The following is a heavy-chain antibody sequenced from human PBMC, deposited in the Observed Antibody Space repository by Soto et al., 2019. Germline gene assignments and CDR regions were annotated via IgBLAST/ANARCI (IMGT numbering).Heavy chain of an antibody. Sequence: PSETLSLTCTVSGGSISSGGYYWSWIRQHPGKGLEWIGYIYYIGSTYYNPSLKSRVTISVDTSKNQFSLKLSSVTAADTAVYYCARVSPGWNAGFDSWGQGTLVTVSS. CDR1: GGSISSGGYY. J-gene: IGHJ5*01. CDR3: ARVSPGWNAGFDS. V-gene: IGHV4-31*03. D-gene: IGHD1-1*01. CDR2: IYYIGST.